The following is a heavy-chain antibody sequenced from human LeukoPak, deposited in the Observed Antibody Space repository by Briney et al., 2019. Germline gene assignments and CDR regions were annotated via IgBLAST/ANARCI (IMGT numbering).Heavy chain of an antibody. Sequence: HAGGSLRLSCAASGFTFSSYAMSWVRQAPGKGLEWVSAISGSGGSTYYADSVKGRFTISRDNSKNTLYLQMNSLRAEDTAVYYCATPVPAAIAIYSYSGMDVWAKGPRSPSP. D-gene: IGHD2-2*01. CDR3: ATPVPAAIAIYSYSGMDV. J-gene: IGHJ6*02. V-gene: IGHV3-23*01. CDR2: ISGSGGST. CDR1: GFTFSSYA.